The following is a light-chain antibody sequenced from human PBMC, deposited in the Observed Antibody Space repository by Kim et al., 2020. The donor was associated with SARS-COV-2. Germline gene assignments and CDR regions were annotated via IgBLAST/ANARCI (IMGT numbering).Light chain of an antibody. CDR2: GIS. V-gene: IGKV3-15*01. CDR3: QQYSDWPLT. CDR1: QSIRST. J-gene: IGKJ4*01. Sequence: EIVMTQSPATLSVSPGERATLSCRASQSIRSTFLAWYQQKPGLTPRLLVYGISTRATGVPARFSGGGSGTDFTLTISSLQSEDYAVYYCQQYSDWPLTFGGGTKVDIK.